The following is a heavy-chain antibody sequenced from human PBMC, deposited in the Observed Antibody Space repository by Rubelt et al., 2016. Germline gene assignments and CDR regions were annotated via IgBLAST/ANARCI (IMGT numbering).Heavy chain of an antibody. CDR1: GFTFSAYA. D-gene: IGHD3-22*01. V-gene: IGHV3-23*01. Sequence: GGSLRLSCAASGFTFSAYAMSWVRQPPGKGLEWVSASGRDGRTYCRNSVKGRFTLSRDDSRNTLYLQMSSLRVEDTAVYYCAREGYYDLYGYVFDSWGQGTLVTVSS. J-gene: IGHJ4*02. CDR2: SGRDGRT. CDR3: AREGYYDLYGYVFDS.